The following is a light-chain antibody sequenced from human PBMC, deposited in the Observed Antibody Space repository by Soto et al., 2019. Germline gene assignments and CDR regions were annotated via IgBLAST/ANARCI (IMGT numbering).Light chain of an antibody. Sequence: EIVLTQSPGTLSLSPGERATLSCRASQSVSSSYLAWYQQKPGQAPRLLIYGASSRATGIPDRFSGSGSGTDFTLTIGRLEPEDLAVYYCQQYGSSPPMCTFGQGTKLEIK. V-gene: IGKV3-20*01. J-gene: IGKJ2*02. CDR3: QQYGSSPPMCT. CDR2: GAS. CDR1: QSVSSSY.